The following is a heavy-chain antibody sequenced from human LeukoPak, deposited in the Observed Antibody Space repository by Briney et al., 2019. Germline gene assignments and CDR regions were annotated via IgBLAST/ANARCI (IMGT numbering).Heavy chain of an antibody. CDR1: GGSISSSSYY. Sequence: SETLSLTCTVSGGSISSSSYYWGWIRQPPGKGLEWIGSIYYSGSTYYNPSLKSRVTISVDTSKNQFSLKLSSVTAADAAVYYCARLHTYYYDSSGYYLTYYFDYWGQGTLVTVSS. V-gene: IGHV4-39*01. CDR3: ARLHTYYYDSSGYYLTYYFDY. CDR2: IYYSGST. J-gene: IGHJ4*02. D-gene: IGHD3-22*01.